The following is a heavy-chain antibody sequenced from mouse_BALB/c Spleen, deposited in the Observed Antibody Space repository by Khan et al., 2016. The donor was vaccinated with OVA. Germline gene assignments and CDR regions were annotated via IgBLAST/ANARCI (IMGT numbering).Heavy chain of an antibody. CDR1: GYTFTSYT. Sequence: VQLQQSGAELARPGASVRMSCKASGYTFTSYTIHWIKKRPGQGLEWIGYINPSNGYTNYNQKFKEKATLTTDKSSTTAYLQLRSLTSDDSAVYNCVRDGAYHRNDGWFAYWGQGTLVTVST. CDR2: INPSNGYT. J-gene: IGHJ3*01. CDR3: VRDGAYHRNDGWFAY. D-gene: IGHD2-14*01. V-gene: IGHV1-4*01.